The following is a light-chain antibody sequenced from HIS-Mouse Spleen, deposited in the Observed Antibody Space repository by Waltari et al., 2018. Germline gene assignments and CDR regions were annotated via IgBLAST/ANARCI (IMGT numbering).Light chain of an antibody. CDR3: QAWDSSTAVV. J-gene: IGLJ2*01. CDR1: KLGDKY. V-gene: IGLV3-1*01. CDR2: QDS. Sequence: SYELTQLPSVSVSPGQTASITCSGDKLGDKYACWYQQKPGQSPVLVIYQDSKRPSGIPEQFSGSNSGNTATLTISGTQAMDEADYYCQAWDSSTAVVFGGGTKLTVL.